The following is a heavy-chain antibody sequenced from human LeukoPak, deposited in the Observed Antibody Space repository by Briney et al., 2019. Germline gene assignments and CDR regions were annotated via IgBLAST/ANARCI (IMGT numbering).Heavy chain of an antibody. J-gene: IGHJ4*02. CDR1: ASTSTMYA. V-gene: IGHV3-23*01. CDR2: ISGSGGST. Sequence: GQSLRLSWAPAASTSTMYAMSWVRQAPGRWLEWVSAISGSGGSTYYVDSVKGRFTISRDNSKNTLYLQMNSLRAEDTAVYYCAKDTVEYYYDSSGYYWGQGTLVTVSS. D-gene: IGHD3-22*01. CDR3: AKDTVEYYYDSSGYY.